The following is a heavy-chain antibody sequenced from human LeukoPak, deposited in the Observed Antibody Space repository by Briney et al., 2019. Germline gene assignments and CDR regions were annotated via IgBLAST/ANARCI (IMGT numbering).Heavy chain of an antibody. CDR1: SRSFSGYY. V-gene: IGHV4-34*01. CDR3: ARISNSGYNSRGAFDI. CDR2: INQSGST. Sequence: SETLSLTCAVYSRSFSGYYWNWIRQPPGKGLEWIGEINQSGSTNYNPSLKSRVTISVDTSKNQFSLKLSSVTAADTAVYYCARISNSGYNSRGAFDIWGQGTMVTVSS. D-gene: IGHD3-22*01. J-gene: IGHJ3*02.